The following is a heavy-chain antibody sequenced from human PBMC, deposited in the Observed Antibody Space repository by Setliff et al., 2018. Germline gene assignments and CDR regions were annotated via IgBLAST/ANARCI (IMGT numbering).Heavy chain of an antibody. J-gene: IGHJ4*02. CDR3: VASVYSYGHY. V-gene: IGHV3-7*01. CDR1: GFTFSDYY. CDR2: IKQDGSEK. Sequence: GGSLRLSCAASGFTFSDYYMSWVRQAPGKGLEWVANIKQDGSEKYYVDSVKGRFTISRDNAKNSLYLQMNSLRAEDTAVYYCVASVYSYGHYWGQGTLVTVSS. D-gene: IGHD5-18*01.